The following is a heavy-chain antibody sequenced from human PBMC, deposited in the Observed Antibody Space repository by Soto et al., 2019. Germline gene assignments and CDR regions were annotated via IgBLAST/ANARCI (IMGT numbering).Heavy chain of an antibody. D-gene: IGHD2-21*02. V-gene: IGHV1-3*01. CDR2: INAATGST. CDR3: ARGLSEFCGNDCSFPGDY. Sequence: ASVTVSCRASGSTFITYAIIWMRQAPGHRLEWIGWINAATGSTTCSQKFQGRVTITRDTSASTASMELSSLTSDDTAVYYCARGLSEFCGNDCSFPGDYWGPGTLVTVSA. J-gene: IGHJ4*02. CDR1: GSTFITYA.